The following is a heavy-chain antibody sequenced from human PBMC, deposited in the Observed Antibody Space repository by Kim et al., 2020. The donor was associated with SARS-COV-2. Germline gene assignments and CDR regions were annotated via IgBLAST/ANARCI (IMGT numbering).Heavy chain of an antibody. V-gene: IGHV4-34*01. CDR2: INHSGST. CDR1: GGSFSGYY. D-gene: IGHD3-10*01. CDR3: ARGVGKRYYYGSGTGMDV. Sequence: SETLSLTCAVYGGSFSGYYWSWIRQPPGKGLEWIGEINHSGSTNYNPSLKSRVTISVDTSKNQFSLKLSSVTAADTAVYYCARGVGKRYYYGSGTGMDVWGQGTTVTVSS. J-gene: IGHJ6*02.